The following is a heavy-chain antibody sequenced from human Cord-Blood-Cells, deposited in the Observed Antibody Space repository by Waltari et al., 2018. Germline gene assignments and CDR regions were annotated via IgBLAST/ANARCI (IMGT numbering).Heavy chain of an antibody. Sequence: QVQLQQWGAGLLKPSATLSLTCAVYGGSFSGYYWSWIRQPPGKGLAWIGEINHSGSTNYNPSLKSRVTISVDTSKNQFSLKLSSVTAADTAVYYCARVAVLNYDFWSGYYTGWFDPWGQGTLVTVSS. CDR1: GGSFSGYY. D-gene: IGHD3-3*01. CDR3: ARVAVLNYDFWSGYYTGWFDP. J-gene: IGHJ5*02. V-gene: IGHV4-34*01. CDR2: INHSGST.